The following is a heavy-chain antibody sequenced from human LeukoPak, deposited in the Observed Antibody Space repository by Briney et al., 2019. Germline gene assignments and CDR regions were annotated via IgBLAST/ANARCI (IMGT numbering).Heavy chain of an antibody. Sequence: SETLSLTCSVSGFLITNNNYWGWIRQSPGKGLEWMGSIHHSGSRFETGSTHYYPSFRGRVTVSADPSKNQFSLTLRSVTAADTGVYFCARNGSSGFFNDWSQGTLVTISS. D-gene: IGHD3-22*01. V-gene: IGHV4-38-2*02. J-gene: IGHJ1*01. CDR3: ARNGSSGFFND. CDR1: GFLITNNNY. CDR2: IHHSGSRFETGST.